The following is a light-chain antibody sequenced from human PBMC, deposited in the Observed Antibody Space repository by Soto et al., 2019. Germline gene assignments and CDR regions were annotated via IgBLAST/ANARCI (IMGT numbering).Light chain of an antibody. CDR2: EVY. CDR3: SSYAASDSFVV. J-gene: IGLJ2*01. V-gene: IGLV2-8*01. Sequence: QSALTQPPSASGSPGQSVTISCTGTSSDVGGYNYVSWYQHHPDKAPKLIIYEVYKRPSGVPDRFSGSKSGNTASLTVSGLQAEDEAEYYCSSYAASDSFVVFVGGTKLTVL. CDR1: SSDVGGYNY.